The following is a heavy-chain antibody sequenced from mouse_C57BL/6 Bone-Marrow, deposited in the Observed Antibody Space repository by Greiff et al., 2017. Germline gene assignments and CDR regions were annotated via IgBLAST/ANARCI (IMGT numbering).Heavy chain of an antibody. D-gene: IGHD1-1*01. V-gene: IGHV1-52*01. CDR1: GYTFTSYW. Sequence: QVQLKQPGAELVRPGSSVKLSCKASGYTFTSYWMHWVKQRPIQGLEWIGNIDPSDSETHYNQKFKDKATLTVDKSSSTAYMQLSSLTSEDSAVYYCARWQFITTVVAKGYWYFDVWGTGTTVTVSS. CDR3: ARWQFITTVVAKGYWYFDV. J-gene: IGHJ1*03. CDR2: IDPSDSET.